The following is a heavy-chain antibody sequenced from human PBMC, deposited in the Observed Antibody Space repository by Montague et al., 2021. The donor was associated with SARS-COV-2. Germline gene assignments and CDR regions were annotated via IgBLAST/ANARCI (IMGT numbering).Heavy chain of an antibody. J-gene: IGHJ4*02. Sequence: NDYAVSLKSRITINPDTSKNQISLQLNSVTPEDTAVYYCARTSASSDYRGQGTLVTVSS. V-gene: IGHV6-1*01. CDR2: N. D-gene: IGHD1-26*01. CDR3: ARTSASSDY.